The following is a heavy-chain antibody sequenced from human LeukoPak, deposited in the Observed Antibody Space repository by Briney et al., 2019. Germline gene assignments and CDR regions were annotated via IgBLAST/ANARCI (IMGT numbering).Heavy chain of an antibody. D-gene: IGHD3-16*01. Sequence: PGGSLRLSCAASGFTFSSYAMSWVRQAPGKGLEWVSAISGSGGSTYYADCGKGRFTISRDNSKNTLYLQMNSLRAEVTAVYYCEKDMTFDYWGQGTLVTVSS. J-gene: IGHJ4*02. V-gene: IGHV3-23*01. CDR3: EKDMTFDY. CDR1: GFTFSSYA. CDR2: ISGSGGST.